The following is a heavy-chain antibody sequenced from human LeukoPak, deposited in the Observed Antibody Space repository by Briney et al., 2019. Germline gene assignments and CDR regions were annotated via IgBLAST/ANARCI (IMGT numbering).Heavy chain of an antibody. J-gene: IGHJ2*01. CDR2: IYYSGST. CDR1: GGSISSYY. Sequence: SETLSLTCTVSGGSISSYYWSCIRQPPGKGLEWIGYIYYSGSTNYNPSLKSRVTISVDTSKNQFSLKLSSVTAADTAVYYCASALRSGNLYFDLWGRGTLVTVSS. D-gene: IGHD3-3*01. CDR3: ASALRSGNLYFDL. V-gene: IGHV4-59*01.